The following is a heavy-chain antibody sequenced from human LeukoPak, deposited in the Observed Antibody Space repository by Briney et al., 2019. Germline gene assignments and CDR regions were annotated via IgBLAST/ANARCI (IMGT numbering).Heavy chain of an antibody. J-gene: IGHJ4*02. CDR3: AKDDGGRGLDY. D-gene: IGHD3-16*01. V-gene: IGHV3-23*01. Sequence: GGSLRLSCATSGFTSSIYAMTWVRQAPGKGLEWVSTVDSGGSTYYADSVKGRFTISRDNSKNTLHLQMNTLRAEDTAVYYCAKDDGGRGLDYWGQGTLVTVSS. CDR2: VDSGGST. CDR1: GFTSSIYA.